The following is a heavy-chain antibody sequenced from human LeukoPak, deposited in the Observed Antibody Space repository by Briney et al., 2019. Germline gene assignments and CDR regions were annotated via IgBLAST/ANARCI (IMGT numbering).Heavy chain of an antibody. CDR2: INPSGRST. Sequence: GASVKVSCKAPGYTFTNYYMHWVRRAPGQGLEWMGIINPSGRSTTYVQQFQGRVTMTRDMSTSTVYMELSSLRSEDTAVYYCARGRNYYDSSDYYEGDAFDIWGQGTVVTVSS. V-gene: IGHV1-46*01. CDR3: ARGRNYYDSSDYYEGDAFDI. J-gene: IGHJ3*02. CDR1: GYTFTNYY. D-gene: IGHD3-22*01.